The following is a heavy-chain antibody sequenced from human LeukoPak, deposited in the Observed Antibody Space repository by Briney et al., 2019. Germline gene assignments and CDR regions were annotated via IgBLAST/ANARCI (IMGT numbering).Heavy chain of an antibody. Sequence: GGSLRLSCEASGFVFSMYGMHWVRQAPGKGLGGVAVISYDGSNKYYADSVKGRLTISRDNSKNTLYLQMNSLRAEDTAVYYCARDHITIFGVVINSFVDYWGQGTLVTVSS. CDR3: ARDHITIFGVVINSFVDY. V-gene: IGHV3-30*03. CDR1: GFVFSMYG. D-gene: IGHD3-3*01. CDR2: ISYDGSNK. J-gene: IGHJ4*02.